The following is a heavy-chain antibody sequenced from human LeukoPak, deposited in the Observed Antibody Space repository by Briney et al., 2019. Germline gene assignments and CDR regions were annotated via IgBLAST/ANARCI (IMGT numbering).Heavy chain of an antibody. D-gene: IGHD3-10*01. CDR1: GYIFSNYA. V-gene: IGHV1-3*01. Sequence: ASVKVSCKASGYIFSNYAMHWVRQAPGQRLEWMGWINAGNGNTKYSQKFQGRVTITRDTSATTAYMELSSLRSEDTAVYYCARVRGGIWPGDAFDYWGQGTLVTVSS. CDR2: INAGNGNT. CDR3: ARVRGGIWPGDAFDY. J-gene: IGHJ4*02.